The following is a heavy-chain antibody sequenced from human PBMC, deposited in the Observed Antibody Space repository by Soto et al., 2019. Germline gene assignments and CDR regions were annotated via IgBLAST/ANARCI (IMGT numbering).Heavy chain of an antibody. CDR3: ARRRPPNSHGGYSYGLRGGYYYYGMDV. Sequence: QVQLQQWGAGLLKPSETLSLTCAVYGGSFSGYYWSWIRQPPGKGLEWIGEINHSGSTNYNPSLKSRVTISVDTSKNQFSLKLSSVTAADTAVYYCARRRPPNSHGGYSYGLRGGYYYYGMDVWGQGTTVTVSS. CDR2: INHSGST. D-gene: IGHD5-18*01. J-gene: IGHJ6*02. V-gene: IGHV4-34*01. CDR1: GGSFSGYY.